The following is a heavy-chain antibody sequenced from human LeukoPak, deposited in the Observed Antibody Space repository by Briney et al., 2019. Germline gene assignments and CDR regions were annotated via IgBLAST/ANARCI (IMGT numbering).Heavy chain of an antibody. J-gene: IGHJ4*02. D-gene: IGHD3-16*01. CDR2: ISPSSSYI. CDR1: GFTLSSFK. V-gene: IGHV3-21*01. Sequence: PGGSLRLSCAASGFTLSSFKMTWVRQASGKGLEWVASISPSSSYISYADSLKGRVTVSRDNAKNSVFLQMSSLRAEDTAVYFCARDLTGGEYFDSWGQGTLVSVSS. CDR3: ARDLTGGEYFDS.